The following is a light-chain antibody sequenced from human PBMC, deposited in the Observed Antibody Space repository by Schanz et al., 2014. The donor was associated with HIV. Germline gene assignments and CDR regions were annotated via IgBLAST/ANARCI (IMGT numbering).Light chain of an antibody. V-gene: IGKV1-5*03. Sequence: IQMTQSPSTVSTSVGDRVTITCRASQTIGRLLAWYQQKPGRAPKLLIYQASILETGVPSRFSGSGSGTSFTLTISSLQPEDFATYYCQQFNSYPHTFGQGTKLEIK. CDR2: QAS. CDR3: QQFNSYPHT. J-gene: IGKJ2*01. CDR1: QTIGRL.